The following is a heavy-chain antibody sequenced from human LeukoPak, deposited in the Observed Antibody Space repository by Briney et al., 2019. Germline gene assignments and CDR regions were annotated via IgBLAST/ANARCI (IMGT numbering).Heavy chain of an antibody. CDR2: INHSGST. V-gene: IGHV4-34*01. CDR1: GGSFSGYY. Sequence: SETLSLTCAVYGGSFSGYYWSWIRQPPGKGLEWIGEINHSGSTNNNPSLKSRVTISVDTSKNQFSLKLSSVTAADTAVYYCARGNSSWPFDYWGQGTLVTVSS. CDR3: ARGNSSWPFDY. J-gene: IGHJ4*02. D-gene: IGHD6-13*01.